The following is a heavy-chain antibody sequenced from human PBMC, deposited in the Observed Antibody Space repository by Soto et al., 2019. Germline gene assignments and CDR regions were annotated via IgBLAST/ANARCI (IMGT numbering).Heavy chain of an antibody. Sequence: PSETLSLTCTVSGGSISSSSYYWGWIRQPPGKGLEWIGSIYYSGSTYYNPSLKSRVTISVDTSKNQFSLKLSSVTAADTAVCYCARLVNYFDYWGQGTLVTVSS. CDR1: GGSISSSSYY. CDR3: ARLVNYFDY. V-gene: IGHV4-39*01. D-gene: IGHD2-15*01. J-gene: IGHJ4*02. CDR2: IYYSGST.